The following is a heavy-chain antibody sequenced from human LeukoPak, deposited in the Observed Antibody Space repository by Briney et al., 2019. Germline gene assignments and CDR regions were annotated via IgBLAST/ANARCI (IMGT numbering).Heavy chain of an antibody. CDR1: GFTFSSYG. CDR3: ARERGSSAPYYFAY. J-gene: IGHJ4*02. D-gene: IGHD3-10*01. V-gene: IGHV3-30*03. CDR2: ISYDGSNK. Sequence: PGGSLRLSCAASGFTFSSYGMHWVRQAPGKGLEWVAVISYDGSNKYYADSVKGRFTISRDNSKNTLYLQMNSVRAEDTAVYYCARERGSSAPYYFAYWGQGSLVTVSS.